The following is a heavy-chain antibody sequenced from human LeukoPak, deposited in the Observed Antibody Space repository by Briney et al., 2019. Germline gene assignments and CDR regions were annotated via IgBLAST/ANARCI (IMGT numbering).Heavy chain of an antibody. CDR3: TRVMDIVVVPAACFDY. V-gene: IGHV3-49*04. D-gene: IGHD2-2*03. J-gene: IGHJ4*02. CDR2: IRSKAYGGTT. CDR1: GFPFGDYA. Sequence: QPGRSLRLSCTASGFPFGDYAMSWVRQAPGKGLEWVGFIRSKAYGGTTEYAASVKGRFTISRDDSKSIAYLQMNSLKTEDTAVYYCTRVMDIVVVPAACFDYWGQGTLVTVSS.